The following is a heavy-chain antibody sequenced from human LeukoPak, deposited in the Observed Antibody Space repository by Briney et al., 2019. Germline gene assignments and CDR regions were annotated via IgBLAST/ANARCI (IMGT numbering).Heavy chain of an antibody. D-gene: IGHD2-15*01. V-gene: IGHV1-2*06. CDR3: ARNYCSGGSCYRGVDY. Sequence: ASVKVSCKASGYTFTGYYMHWVRQAPGQGLEWMGRINPNSGGTNYAQKFQGRVTMTRDTSISTAYMELGRLRSDDTAVYYCARNYCSGGSCYRGVDYWGQGTLVTVSS. J-gene: IGHJ4*02. CDR1: GYTFTGYY. CDR2: INPNSGGT.